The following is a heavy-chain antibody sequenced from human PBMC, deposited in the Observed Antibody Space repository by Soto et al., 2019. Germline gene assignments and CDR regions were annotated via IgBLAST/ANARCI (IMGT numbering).Heavy chain of an antibody. CDR1: GGSTSSGYY. J-gene: IGHJ6*03. CDR3: ASTDYVAYYMDV. D-gene: IGHD3-10*02. V-gene: IGHV4-31*03. Sequence: SETLSLTCSVSGGSTSSGYYWTWIRQHPGKGLEWIGYIYYSGNTYYNPSLKSRVTISVDTSKNQFSLKLSSVTAADTAVYYCASTDYVAYYMDVWGQGTTVTVSS. CDR2: IYYSGNT.